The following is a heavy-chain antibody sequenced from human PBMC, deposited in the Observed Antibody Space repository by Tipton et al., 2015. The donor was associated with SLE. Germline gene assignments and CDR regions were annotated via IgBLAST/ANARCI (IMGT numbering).Heavy chain of an antibody. J-gene: IGHJ5*02. CDR1: GFYISSGFN. CDR3: AREIRYGGSYDCFDP. D-gene: IGHD1-26*01. Sequence: TLSLTCTVSGFYISSGFNWGWIRQPPGKGLEWIGIIYHTGTANYNPSLQRRVALSVDTSKNQFSLKLRSVTAADTAVYYCAREIRYGGSYDCFDPWGQGILVTVSS. V-gene: IGHV4-38-2*02. CDR2: IYHTGTA.